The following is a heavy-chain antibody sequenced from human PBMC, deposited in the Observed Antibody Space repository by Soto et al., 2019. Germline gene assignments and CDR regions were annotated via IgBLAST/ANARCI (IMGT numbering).Heavy chain of an antibody. J-gene: IGHJ1*01. CDR3: ARDGDGYDH. D-gene: IGHD5-12*01. Sequence: PSETLSLTCTVSGGSISSYYWSWIRQPPGKGLEWIGYIYSSGGTSYNPSLKSRVTISVDTSKNQFSLKLSSVTAADTAVYYCARDGDGYDHWGQGTLVTVSS. CDR1: GGSISSYY. CDR2: IYSSGGT. V-gene: IGHV4-59*01.